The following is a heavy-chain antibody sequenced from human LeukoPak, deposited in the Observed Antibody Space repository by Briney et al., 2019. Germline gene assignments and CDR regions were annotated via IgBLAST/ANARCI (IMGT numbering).Heavy chain of an antibody. J-gene: IGHJ4*02. CDR3: ARHSWFYGGKGLRFDY. CDR2: IYYSGST. CDR1: GGSISSSSYY. Sequence: SETLSLTCTVSGGSISSSSYYWGWIRQPPGKGLEWIGSIYYSGSTYYNPSLKSRVTISVDTSKNQFSLKLSSVTAADTAVYYCARHSWFYGGKGLRFDYWGQGTLVTVSS. V-gene: IGHV4-39*07. D-gene: IGHD4-23*01.